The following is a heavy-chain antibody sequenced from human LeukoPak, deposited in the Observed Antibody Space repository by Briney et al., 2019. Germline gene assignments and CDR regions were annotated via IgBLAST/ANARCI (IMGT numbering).Heavy chain of an antibody. CDR1: GYTFTRYH. Sequence: GASVNVSCKASGYTFTRYHIHWMRQAPGQGLEWMGIINPSGGNTGYAQKFQGRVTMTRDTSTSTVYMELSSLRSEDTALYYCARGSESPSSNGPVVAATALDSWGQGTLVTVSS. CDR3: ARGSESPSSNGPVVAATALDS. CDR2: INPSGGNT. J-gene: IGHJ4*02. D-gene: IGHD2-15*01. V-gene: IGHV1-46*01.